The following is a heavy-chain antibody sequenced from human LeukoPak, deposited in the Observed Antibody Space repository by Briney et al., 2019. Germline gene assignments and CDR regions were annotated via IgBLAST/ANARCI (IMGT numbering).Heavy chain of an antibody. Sequence: GASVEVSCKASGYTFTGYYMHWVRQAPGQGLEWMGGIIPIFGTANYAQKFQGRVTITADESTSTAYMELSSLRSEDTAVYYCARDRVYCSGGSCYKFDYWGQGTLVTVCS. CDR2: IIPIFGTA. D-gene: IGHD2-15*01. J-gene: IGHJ4*02. V-gene: IGHV1-69*13. CDR1: GYTFTGYY. CDR3: ARDRVYCSGGSCYKFDY.